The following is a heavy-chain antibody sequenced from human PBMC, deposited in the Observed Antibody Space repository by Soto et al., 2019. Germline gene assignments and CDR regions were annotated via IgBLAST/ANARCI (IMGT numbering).Heavy chain of an antibody. V-gene: IGHV3-30*18. Sequence: QVQLVESGGGVVQPGRSLRLSCAASGFTFSSYGMHWVRQAPGKGLEWVAVISYDGSNKYYADSVKGRFTISRDNSKKTLYLQMNSLRAEDTAVYYCAKDGRSSSSGVDYHYYGMDVWGQGTTVTVSS. J-gene: IGHJ6*02. D-gene: IGHD6-6*01. CDR3: AKDGRSSSSGVDYHYYGMDV. CDR1: GFTFSSYG. CDR2: ISYDGSNK.